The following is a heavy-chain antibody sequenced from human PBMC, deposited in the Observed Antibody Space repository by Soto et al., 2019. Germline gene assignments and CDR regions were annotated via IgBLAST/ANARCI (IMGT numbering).Heavy chain of an antibody. CDR3: ARDPGLELHFRNWFDP. CDR1: GGTFSSYA. V-gene: IGHV1-69*06. D-gene: IGHD1-7*01. CDR2: IIPIFGTA. Sequence: ASVKVSCKASGGTFSSYAISWVRQAPGQGLEWMGGIIPIFGTANYAQKFQGRVTITADKSTSTAYMELSSLRSEDTAVYYCARDPGLELHFRNWFDPWGQGTPVTVSS. J-gene: IGHJ5*02.